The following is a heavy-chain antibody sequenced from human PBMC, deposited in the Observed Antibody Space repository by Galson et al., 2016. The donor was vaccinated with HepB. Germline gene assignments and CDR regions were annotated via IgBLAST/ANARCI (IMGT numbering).Heavy chain of an antibody. D-gene: IGHD3-10*01. CDR1: GFSFSDSY. V-gene: IGHV3-11*01. CDR3: ARGHQLLWNGLDV. Sequence: SLRLSCAASGFSFSDSYVNWIRQAPGKGLEWVSYISSSGSTIYYADSVKGRFTISRDNARNSLYLQMNSLRAEDTAVYFCARGHQLLWNGLDVWGQGTTVTVSS. CDR2: ISSSGSTI. J-gene: IGHJ6*02.